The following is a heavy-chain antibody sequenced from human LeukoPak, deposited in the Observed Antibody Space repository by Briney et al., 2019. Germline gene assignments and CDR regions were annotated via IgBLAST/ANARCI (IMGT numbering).Heavy chain of an antibody. J-gene: IGHJ4*02. Sequence: PGGSLRLSCAASGFTFSNAWMSWVRQAPGKGLEWVGRIKSKTDGGTTDYAAPVKGRFTISRDDSKNTLYLQVNSLKTEDTAVYYCTTDSWEGYCSSTSCRVDYWGQGTLVTVSS. CDR1: GFTFSNAW. CDR2: IKSKTDGGTT. D-gene: IGHD2-2*01. V-gene: IGHV3-15*01. CDR3: TTDSWEGYCSSTSCRVDY.